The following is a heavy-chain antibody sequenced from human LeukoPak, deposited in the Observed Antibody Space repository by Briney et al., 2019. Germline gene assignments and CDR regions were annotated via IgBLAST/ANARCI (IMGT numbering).Heavy chain of an antibody. V-gene: IGHV3-21*01. CDR3: ARDLVVVVALFDY. D-gene: IGHD2-15*01. CDR1: GFTFSSYS. Sequence: PGGSLRLSCAASGFTFSSYSMNWVRQAPGKGLEWVSSISSSSSYIYYADSVKGRFTISRDNAKNSLYLQMNSLRAEDTAVYYCARDLVVVVALFDYWGQGTLVTVSS. J-gene: IGHJ4*02. CDR2: ISSSSSYI.